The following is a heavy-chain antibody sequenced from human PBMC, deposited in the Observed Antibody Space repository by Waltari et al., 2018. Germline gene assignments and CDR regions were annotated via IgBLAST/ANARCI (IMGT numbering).Heavy chain of an antibody. D-gene: IGHD6-6*01. CDR2: VDPGDGET. V-gene: IGHV1-69-2*01. J-gene: IGHJ5*02. CDR1: GYTFTDYY. Sequence: EVQLVQSGAEVKKPGATVNISCKVSGYTFTDYYMHWVQQAPGKGLEWMGVVDPGDGETINAVKFQGRVTITADTSTDTAYMELGSLRSEDTAVYYCATAPRYSSSSDWFDPWGQGTLVTVSS. CDR3: ATAPRYSSSSDWFDP.